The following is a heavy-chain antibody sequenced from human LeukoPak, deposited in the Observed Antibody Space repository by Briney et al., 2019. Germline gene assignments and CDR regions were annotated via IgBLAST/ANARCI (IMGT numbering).Heavy chain of an antibody. CDR2: IDPSDSYS. V-gene: IGHV5-10-1*01. Sequence: PGESLKISCKGSGYSFTSYWISWVRQMPGKGLEWMGRIDPSDSYSNYSPSFQGHVTISADKSTSTAYLQWSSLKASDTAMYYCARQGQGGDSSGWFVFDYWGQGTLVTVSS. D-gene: IGHD6-19*01. CDR1: GYSFTSYW. J-gene: IGHJ4*02. CDR3: ARQGQGGDSSGWFVFDY.